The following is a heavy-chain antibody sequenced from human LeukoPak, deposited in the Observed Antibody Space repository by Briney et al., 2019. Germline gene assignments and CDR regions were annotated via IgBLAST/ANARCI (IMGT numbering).Heavy chain of an antibody. J-gene: IGHJ4*02. CDR2: IIPIFGTA. V-gene: IGHV1-69*05. CDR3: ASGATITARHFDY. Sequence: GASVKVSCKASGGTFSSYAISWVRQAPGQGLEWMGGIIPIFGTANYAQKFQGRVTITTDESTSTAYMELSSLRSEDTAVYYCASGATITARHFDYWGQGTLVTVSS. D-gene: IGHD6-6*01. CDR1: GGTFSSYA.